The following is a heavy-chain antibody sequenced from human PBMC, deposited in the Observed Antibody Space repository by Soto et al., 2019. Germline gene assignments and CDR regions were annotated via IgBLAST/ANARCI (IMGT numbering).Heavy chain of an antibody. Sequence: GGSLRLSCAASGFTVNSKYMSWVRQAPGKGLAWVSVIYSGGSTYYADSVKGRFTISRDNSKNTVYLQMNSLRAEDTAVYYCARLSPPKNYYDRSGYRYFDYWGQGTLVTVSS. J-gene: IGHJ4*02. V-gene: IGHV3-53*01. CDR1: GFTVNSKY. CDR2: IYSGGST. D-gene: IGHD3-22*01. CDR3: ARLSPPKNYYDRSGYRYFDY.